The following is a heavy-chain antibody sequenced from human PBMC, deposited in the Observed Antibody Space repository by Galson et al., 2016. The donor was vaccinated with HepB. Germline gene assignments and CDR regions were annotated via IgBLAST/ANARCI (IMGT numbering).Heavy chain of an antibody. CDR1: EFAFSSYW. V-gene: IGHV3-7*02. Sequence: SLRLSCAGSEFAFSSYWMIWVRQAPGKGLEWLASINQDASGKYYVDSVKGRFSISRDNVKNTLWLQMSGLRVDDTSMYYCASGYTSGVWGQGTMVTVSS. J-gene: IGHJ3*01. D-gene: IGHD6-19*01. CDR3: ASGYTSGV. CDR2: INQDASGK.